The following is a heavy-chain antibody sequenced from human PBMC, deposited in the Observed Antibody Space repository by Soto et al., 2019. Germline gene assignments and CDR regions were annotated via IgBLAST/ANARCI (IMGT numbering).Heavy chain of an antibody. Sequence: EVQLVESGGGLLQPGGSLRLSCAASGFTFSTFWMHWVRQAPGKGLVWVSRIKGDGSSTSYADSVKGRFTISRDNAKNTVYLQMNSLRVEDTAVYYCVRGAEYAYYHDYWGQGNLVTVSS. V-gene: IGHV3-74*01. D-gene: IGHD3-16*01. CDR3: VRGAEYAYYHDY. CDR2: IKGDGSST. J-gene: IGHJ4*02. CDR1: GFTFSTFW.